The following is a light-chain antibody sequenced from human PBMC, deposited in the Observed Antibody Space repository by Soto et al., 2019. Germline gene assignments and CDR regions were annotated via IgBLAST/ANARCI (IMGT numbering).Light chain of an antibody. V-gene: IGLV2-14*01. CDR2: AVS. J-gene: IGLJ3*02. CDR1: SSDVGAYNY. CDR3: SSYTTTPTNTRV. Sequence: QSALTQPASVSGSPGQSITISCTGTSSDVGAYNYVSWYQQYPGKAPKLMIYAVSNRPSGVSNRFSGSKSGNTASLTISGLQAEDEADYYCSSYTTTPTNTRVFGGGTTLTVL.